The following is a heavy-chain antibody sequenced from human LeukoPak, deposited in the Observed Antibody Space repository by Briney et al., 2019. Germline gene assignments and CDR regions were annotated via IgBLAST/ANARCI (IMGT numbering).Heavy chain of an antibody. CDR2: ISAYNGNT. Sequence: GASVKVSCKASGYTFTSYGISWVRQAPGQGLEWMGWISAYNGNTNYAQKLQGRVTMTTDTSTSTASMELRSLRSDDTAVYYCARDPLVGGSGSEFDYWGQGTLVTVSS. CDR3: ARDPLVGGSGSEFDY. J-gene: IGHJ4*02. D-gene: IGHD3-10*01. V-gene: IGHV1-18*01. CDR1: GYTFTSYG.